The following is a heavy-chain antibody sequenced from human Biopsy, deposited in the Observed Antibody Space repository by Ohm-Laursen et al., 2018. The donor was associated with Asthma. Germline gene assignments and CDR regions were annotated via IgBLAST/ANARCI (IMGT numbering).Heavy chain of an antibody. V-gene: IGHV1-3*04. CDR3: ARTYYDFLTGQVKDVFGV. CDR1: GYNFISFA. CDR2: VNTGNGDT. J-gene: IGHJ3*01. D-gene: IGHD3-9*01. Sequence: ASVKVCCKASGYNFISFAIHWVRQAPGQRLEWMGWVNTGNGDTKYSQKFQGRVTITRDTSASTAYMELRSLRSEDTATYYCARTYYDFLTGQVKDVFGVWGQGTMVTVSS.